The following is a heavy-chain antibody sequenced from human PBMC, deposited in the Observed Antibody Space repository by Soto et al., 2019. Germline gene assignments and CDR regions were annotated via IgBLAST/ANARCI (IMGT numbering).Heavy chain of an antibody. CDR1: GFTFTSYY. D-gene: IGHD3-9*01. Sequence: ASVKVSCKASGFTFTSYYMHWVRQAPGQGLEWMGVIDPSGGGTSYTQKFQGRVTITGDTSTSTAYMELSSLRSEDTAVYYCAREPGEYFDWLFLAYNWFDPRGQGTLVTVSS. J-gene: IGHJ5*02. V-gene: IGHV1-46*01. CDR3: AREPGEYFDWLFLAYNWFDP. CDR2: IDPSGGGT.